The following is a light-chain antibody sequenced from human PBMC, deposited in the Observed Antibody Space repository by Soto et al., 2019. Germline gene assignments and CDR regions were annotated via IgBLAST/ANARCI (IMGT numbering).Light chain of an antibody. V-gene: IGKV1-39*01. CDR2: AAS. CDR1: QTISSY. J-gene: IGKJ4*01. Sequence: DIQMTQSPSSLSASVGDRVTITCRASQTISSYLNWYQQKPGKAPKLLIYAASSLQSGVPSRFSGSGSGTDFTLSISSLQPEYVATYYCQQSYSTPLSCGGGTKVDIK. CDR3: QQSYSTPLS.